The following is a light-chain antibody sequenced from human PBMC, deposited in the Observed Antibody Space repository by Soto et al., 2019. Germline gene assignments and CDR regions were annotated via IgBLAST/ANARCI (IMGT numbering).Light chain of an antibody. CDR2: DVT. CDR1: SSDVGGYNY. Sequence: QSALPQPRSVSGSPGQSVTISCTGTSSDVGGYNYVSWYQQHPGKAPKLMIYDVTKRPSGVPDRFSGSKSGNTASLTISGLQSEDEAQYYCCSFAGSSTYVFGTGTKVTV. CDR3: CSFAGSSTYV. J-gene: IGLJ1*01. V-gene: IGLV2-11*01.